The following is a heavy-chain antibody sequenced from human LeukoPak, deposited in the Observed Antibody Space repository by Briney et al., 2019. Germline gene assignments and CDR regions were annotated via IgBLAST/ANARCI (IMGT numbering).Heavy chain of an antibody. CDR1: GFTFSTYW. CDR2: SIIDGSST. CDR3: ARAGYCSGGTCYSSYFDY. J-gene: IGHJ4*02. Sequence: RGSLRLSCAASGFTFSTYWMHWVRLAPGKGLLWVSRSIIDGSSTAYADSVKGRFTLSRDKAKNTPYLQMNSLRAEDTALYYCARAGYCSGGTCYSSYFDYWGQGTLVTVSS. V-gene: IGHV3-74*01. D-gene: IGHD2-15*01.